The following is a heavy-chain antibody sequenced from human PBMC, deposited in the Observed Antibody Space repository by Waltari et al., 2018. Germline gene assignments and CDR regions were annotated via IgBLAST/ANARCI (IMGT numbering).Heavy chain of an antibody. CDR3: ARSPYDYMWGSLDY. J-gene: IGHJ4*02. CDR2: ISPIFGTA. Sequence: QVQLVQSGAEVKKPGSSVKVSCKASGGTFSSYAISWVRQAPGQGLEWMGGISPIFGTANDEQKCQGRVTITADKSTSTAYMELSSLRSEDTAVYYCARSPYDYMWGSLDYWGQGTLVTVSS. D-gene: IGHD3-16*01. V-gene: IGHV1-69*14. CDR1: GGTFSSYA.